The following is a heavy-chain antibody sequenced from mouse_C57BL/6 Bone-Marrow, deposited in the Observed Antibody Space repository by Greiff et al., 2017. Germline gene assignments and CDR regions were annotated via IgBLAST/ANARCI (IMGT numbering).Heavy chain of an antibody. J-gene: IGHJ2*01. Sequence: QVQLKQSGAELVRPGASVKLSCKASGYTFTDYYINWVKQRPGQGLEWIARIYPGSGNPYYNEKFKGKATLTAEKSSSTAYMQLSSLTSEDSAVYFCARWIALGDCYYLYYFDYWGQGTTLTVSS. CDR2: IYPGSGNP. D-gene: IGHD2-3*01. V-gene: IGHV1-76*01. CDR3: ARWIALGDCYYLYYFDY. CDR1: GYTFTDYY.